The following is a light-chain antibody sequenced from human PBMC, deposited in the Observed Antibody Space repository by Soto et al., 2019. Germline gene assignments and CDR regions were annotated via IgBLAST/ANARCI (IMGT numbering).Light chain of an antibody. J-gene: IGLJ3*02. Sequence: QSVLTQPASVSGSPGQSITISCTGTSSDVGSYNLVSWFQQHPGKAPKLMIYEGSKRPSGVSNRFSGSKSGNTASLTISGLQAEDVADYYCCSYAGISTWVFGGGTNVTVL. CDR2: EGS. V-gene: IGLV2-23*01. CDR3: CSYAGISTWV. CDR1: SSDVGSYNL.